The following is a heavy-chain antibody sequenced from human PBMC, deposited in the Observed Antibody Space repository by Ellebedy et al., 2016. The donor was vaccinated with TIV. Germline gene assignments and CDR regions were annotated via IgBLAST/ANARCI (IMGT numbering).Heavy chain of an antibody. CDR1: GGTFSSYA. CDR3: ARGRQYCGGDCYSSFDY. CDR2: IIPIFGTA. J-gene: IGHJ4*02. Sequence: SVKVSCXASGGTFSSYAISWVRQAPGQGLEWMGGIIPIFGTANYAQKFQGRVTITADKSTSTAYMELSSLRSEDTAVYYCARGRQYCGGDCYSSFDYWGQGTLVTVSS. D-gene: IGHD2-21*01. V-gene: IGHV1-69*06.